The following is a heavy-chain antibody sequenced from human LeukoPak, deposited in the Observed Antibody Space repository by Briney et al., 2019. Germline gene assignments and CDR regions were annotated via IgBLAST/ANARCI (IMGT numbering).Heavy chain of an antibody. CDR1: GYSITSGFS. Sequence: SETLSLTCAVFGYSITSGFSWGWIRQPPGKGLEWIGTISHSGSTDYKSTLESRLTISMDTSKNQFSLRLNSVTAADTAVYYCAREGAVPGIDPWGQGTLVTVSS. J-gene: IGHJ5*02. V-gene: IGHV4-38-2*02. CDR3: AREGAVPGIDP. D-gene: IGHD3-16*01. CDR2: ISHSGST.